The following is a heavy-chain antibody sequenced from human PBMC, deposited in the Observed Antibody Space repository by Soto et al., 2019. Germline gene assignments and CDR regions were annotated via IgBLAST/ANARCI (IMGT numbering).Heavy chain of an antibody. V-gene: IGHV3-30-3*01. D-gene: IGHD4-17*01. J-gene: IGHJ4*02. CDR3: ARGDDYGDQKAN. Sequence: QVQLVDSGGGVVQPGRSLRLSCAASGFTFSSYAMHWVRQAPGKGLEWVAVISYDGSNKYYADSVKGRFTISRDNSKNALYLKMNSVRAGDTAVYSCARGDDYGDQKANWGRGTLVTVS. CDR2: ISYDGSNK. CDR1: GFTFSSYA.